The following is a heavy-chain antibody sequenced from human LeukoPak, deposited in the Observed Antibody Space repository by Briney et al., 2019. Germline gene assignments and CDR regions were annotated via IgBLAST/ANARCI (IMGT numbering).Heavy chain of an antibody. V-gene: IGHV1-2*04. CDR2: INPNSGGT. Sequence: ASVKVSCKASGYTFTGYYMHWVRQAPGQGLEWMGWINPNSGGTNYAQKFQGWVTMTRDTSISTAYMELRSLRSDDTAVYYCASCEVYGSDYYYGMDVWGQGTTVTVSS. CDR1: GYTFTGYY. CDR3: ASCEVYGSDYYYGMDV. D-gene: IGHD3-10*01. J-gene: IGHJ6*02.